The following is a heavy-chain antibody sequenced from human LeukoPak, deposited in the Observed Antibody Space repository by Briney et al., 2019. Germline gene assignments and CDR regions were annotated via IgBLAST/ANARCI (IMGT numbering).Heavy chain of an antibody. CDR1: GGSISSSSYY. J-gene: IGHJ5*02. CDR3: ARGTVGYCSGGSCQGWFDP. Sequence: SETLSLTCTVSGGSISSSSYYWGWIRQPPGKGLEWIGSIYYSGSTYNNPSLKSRVTISVDTSKNQVSLKLNSVTAADTAVYYCARGTVGYCSGGSCQGWFDPWGQGTLVTVSS. D-gene: IGHD2-15*01. V-gene: IGHV4-39*07. CDR2: IYYSGST.